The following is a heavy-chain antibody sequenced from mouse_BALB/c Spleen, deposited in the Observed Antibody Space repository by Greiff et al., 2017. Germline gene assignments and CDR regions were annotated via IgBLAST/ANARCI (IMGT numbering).Heavy chain of an antibody. Sequence: QVQLQQSAAELARPGASVKMSCKASGYTFTSYTMHWVKQRPGQGLEWIGYINPSSGYTEYNQKFKDKTTLTADKSSSTAYMQLSSLTSEDSAVYDCARGSLLRLRGYAMDYWGQGTSVTVSS. CDR1: GYTFTSYT. V-gene: IGHV1-4*02. CDR2: INPSSGYT. D-gene: IGHD1-2*01. CDR3: ARGSLLRLRGYAMDY. J-gene: IGHJ4*01.